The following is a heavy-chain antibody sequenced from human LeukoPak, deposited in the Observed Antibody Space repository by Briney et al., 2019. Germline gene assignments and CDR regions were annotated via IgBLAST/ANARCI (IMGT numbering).Heavy chain of an antibody. V-gene: IGHV4-59*01. CDR2: IYYSGST. CDR1: GGSISSYY. Sequence: SETLSLTCTVSGGSISSYYWSWIRQPPGKGLEWIGYIYYSGSTNYNPSLKSRVTISVDTSKNQFSLKLSSVTAADTAVYYCARDLGDSSGYYQARWFDPWGQGTLVTVPS. D-gene: IGHD3-22*01. J-gene: IGHJ5*02. CDR3: ARDLGDSSGYYQARWFDP.